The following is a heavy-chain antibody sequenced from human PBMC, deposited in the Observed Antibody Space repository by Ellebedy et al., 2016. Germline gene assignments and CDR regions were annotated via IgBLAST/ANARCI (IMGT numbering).Heavy chain of an antibody. V-gene: IGHV3-48*02. CDR1: GFTFSSSP. D-gene: IGHD4-17*01. Sequence: GESLKISCAASGFTFSSSPMNWVRQAPGRGLEWVSYISGGGDTIHYADSVKGRFTISRHNAKKSLYLQLNSLRDEDTAVYYCARESSIPGDYRFDCWGQGTLVTVSS. CDR2: ISGGGDTI. J-gene: IGHJ4*02. CDR3: ARESSIPGDYRFDC.